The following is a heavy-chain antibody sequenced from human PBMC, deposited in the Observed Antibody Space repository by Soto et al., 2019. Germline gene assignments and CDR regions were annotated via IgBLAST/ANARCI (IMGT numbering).Heavy chain of an antibody. J-gene: IGHJ4*02. CDR3: ARSDVLEYTSSFCLEF. CDR1: GYTFTSYG. CDR2: SSAYNGNT. V-gene: IGHV1-18*01. Sequence: QVQLVQSGAEVKKPGASVKVSCKASGYTFTSYGITWVRQAPGRGLEWLGWSSAYNGNTDYAQKVQDRVTMTTARSTSTAYMELRSLRSDDTAVYYCARSDVLEYTSSFCLEFCGQGTRVTVSS. D-gene: IGHD6-13*01.